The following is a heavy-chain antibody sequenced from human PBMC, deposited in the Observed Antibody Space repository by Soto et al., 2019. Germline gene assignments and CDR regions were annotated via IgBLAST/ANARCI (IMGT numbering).Heavy chain of an antibody. V-gene: IGHV3-43*01. J-gene: IGHJ6*02. CDR1: GFTFDDYT. CDR3: AKGLSHSALPAWLVDYYYYGMDV. CDR2: ISWDGGST. Sequence: EVQLVESGGVVVQPGGSLRLSCAASGFTFDDYTVHWVRQAPGKGLEWVSLISWDGGSTYYADSVKGRFTISRDNSKNYLYLQMKSLRTEDAALYYCAKGLSHSALPAWLVDYYYYGMDVWGQGTTVTVSS. D-gene: IGHD6-19*01.